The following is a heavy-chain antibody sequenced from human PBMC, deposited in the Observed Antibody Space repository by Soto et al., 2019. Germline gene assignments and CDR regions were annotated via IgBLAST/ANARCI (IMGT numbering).Heavy chain of an antibody. CDR1: GFSFTSSA. Sequence: SVKVSCTASGFSFTSSAMQWVRQARGQRLEWIGWIVVGSGNTNYAQKFQERVTITRDMSTSTAYMELSSLRSEDTAVYYCAAASYNWNDPAAYYYYYMDVWGKGTTVTSP. D-gene: IGHD1-20*01. CDR3: AAASYNWNDPAAYYYYYMDV. V-gene: IGHV1-58*02. CDR2: IVVGSGNT. J-gene: IGHJ6*03.